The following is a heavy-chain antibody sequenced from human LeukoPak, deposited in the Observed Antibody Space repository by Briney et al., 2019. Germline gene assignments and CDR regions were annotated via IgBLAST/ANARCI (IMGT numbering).Heavy chain of an antibody. CDR1: GGSISSGGYY. V-gene: IGHV4-39*07. J-gene: IGHJ4*02. CDR2: IYYSGST. CDR3: TREDYGDASIDY. Sequence: KPSETLSLTCTVSGGSISSGGYYWDWIRQPPGKGLEWIGSIYYSGSTYYNPSLKSRVTMAVDTSKNQFSLRLTSVTAADTAVYSCTREDYGDASIDYWGQGTLVTVSS. D-gene: IGHD4-17*01.